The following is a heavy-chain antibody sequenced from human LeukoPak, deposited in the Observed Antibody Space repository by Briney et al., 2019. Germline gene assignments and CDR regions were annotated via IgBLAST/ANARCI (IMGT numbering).Heavy chain of an antibody. D-gene: IGHD3-10*01. CDR2: ISSSGSTI. CDR1: GFTFSSYE. Sequence: GGSLRLSCAASGFTFSSYEMNWVRQAPGKGLEWVSYISSSGSTIYYADSVKGRFTISRDNAKNSLYLQMNSLRAEDTAVYYCARLVLLWFGELPHLDYWGQGTLVTVSS. CDR3: ARLVLLWFGELPHLDY. V-gene: IGHV3-48*03. J-gene: IGHJ4*02.